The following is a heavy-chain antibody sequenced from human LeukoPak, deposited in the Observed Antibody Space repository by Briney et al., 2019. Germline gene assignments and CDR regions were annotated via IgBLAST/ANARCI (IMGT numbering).Heavy chain of an antibody. CDR2: SHYSGNT. D-gene: IGHD6-19*01. J-gene: IGHJ3*02. CDR3: ARPLFGYSTGYYRAFDI. Sequence: PSETLSLTCAVYGGSFSGYYWGWIRQPPGKGLEWIGSSHYSGNTYYNPSLKSRVTISVDTSKNQFSLKLNSVTASDTAVFYCARPLFGYSTGYYRAFDIWGLGKMVTVSS. V-gene: IGHV4-34*01. CDR1: GGSFSGYY.